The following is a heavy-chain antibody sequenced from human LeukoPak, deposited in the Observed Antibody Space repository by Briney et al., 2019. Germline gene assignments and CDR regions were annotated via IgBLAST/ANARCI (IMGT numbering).Heavy chain of an antibody. D-gene: IGHD6-19*01. Sequence: ASVKVSCKASGYTFTSYGISWVRQAPGQGLEWMGWISAYNGNTNYAQKLQGRVTMTTDTSTSTAYMELRSLRSDDTAVYYCARVAPFPVAGITELFSGMDVWGQGTTVTVSS. J-gene: IGHJ6*02. CDR1: GYTFTSYG. V-gene: IGHV1-18*01. CDR2: ISAYNGNT. CDR3: ARVAPFPVAGITELFSGMDV.